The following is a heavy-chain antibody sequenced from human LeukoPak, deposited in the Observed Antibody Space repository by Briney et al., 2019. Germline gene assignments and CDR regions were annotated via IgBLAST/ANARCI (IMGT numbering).Heavy chain of an antibody. V-gene: IGHV3-7*01. D-gene: IGHD3-22*01. J-gene: IGHJ4*02. CDR3: ARGEGYYDSSGYYYYFDY. Sequence: DSVKGRFTISRDNAKNSLYLQMSSLRAEDTAVYYCARGEGYYDSSGYYYYFDYWGQGTLVTVSS.